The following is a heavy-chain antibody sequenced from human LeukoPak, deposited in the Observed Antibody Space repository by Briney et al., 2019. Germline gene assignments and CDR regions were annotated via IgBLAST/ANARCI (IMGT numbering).Heavy chain of an antibody. J-gene: IGHJ4*02. Sequence: SETLSLTCAVYGGSFSGYYWSWIRQPPGKGLEWIGEINHSGSTNYNPSLKSRVTISVDTSKNQFSLKLSSVTAADTAVYYCARPGDSSGYYRTFDYWGQGTLVTVSS. D-gene: IGHD3-22*01. CDR3: ARPGDSSGYYRTFDY. CDR2: INHSGST. V-gene: IGHV4-34*01. CDR1: GGSFSGYY.